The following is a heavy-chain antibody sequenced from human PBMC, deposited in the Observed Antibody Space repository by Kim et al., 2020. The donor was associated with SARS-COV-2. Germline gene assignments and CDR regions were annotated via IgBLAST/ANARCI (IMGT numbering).Heavy chain of an antibody. CDR2: IKSKTDGGTT. CDR3: TRTYYYDSSGHVVLYYYYGMDV. D-gene: IGHD3-22*01. CDR1: GFTFSNAW. Sequence: GGSLRLSCAASGFTFSNAWMSWVRQAPGKGLEWVGRIKSKTDGGTTDYAAPVKGRFTISRDDSKNTLYLQMNSLKTEDTAVYYCTRTYYYDSSGHVVLYYYYGMDVWGQGTTVTVSS. V-gene: IGHV3-15*01. J-gene: IGHJ6*02.